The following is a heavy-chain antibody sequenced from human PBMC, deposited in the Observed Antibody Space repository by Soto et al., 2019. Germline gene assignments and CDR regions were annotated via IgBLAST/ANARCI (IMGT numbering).Heavy chain of an antibody. V-gene: IGHV1-69*12. CDR1: GGTFSSHA. CDR3: ARAPFYEFWSGSYREKYFDY. CDR2: IIPIFGAT. Sequence: QVQLVQSGSEVKKPGSSVKVSCKASGGTFSSHAISWVRQAPGQGLEWMGCIIPIFGATNYAQKFQGRVTITADESTATACMELSSLRSEDTAGYYCARAPFYEFWSGSYREKYFDYWGRGSRVSVSS. J-gene: IGHJ4*02. D-gene: IGHD3-3*01.